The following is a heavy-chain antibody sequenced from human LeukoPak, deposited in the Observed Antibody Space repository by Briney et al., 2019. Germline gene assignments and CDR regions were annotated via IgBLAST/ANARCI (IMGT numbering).Heavy chain of an antibody. CDR2: INHTGST. CDR3: ARGYDSSGYIYYYYYMDV. CDR1: GGSISSGDYC. D-gene: IGHD3-22*01. J-gene: IGHJ6*03. Sequence: SQTLSLTCTVSGGSISSGDYCWTWIRQPPGKGLEWIGEINHTGSTNYNPSLKSRVTISVDTSKNQFSLKMSSVTAADTAVYYCARGYDSSGYIYYYYYMDVWGKGTTVTVSS. V-gene: IGHV4-30-2*01.